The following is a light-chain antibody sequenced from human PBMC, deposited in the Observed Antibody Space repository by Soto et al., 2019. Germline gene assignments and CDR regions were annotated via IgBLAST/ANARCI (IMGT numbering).Light chain of an antibody. CDR1: NSDVGGYNY. V-gene: IGLV2-14*01. Sequence: QSALTQPASVSGSPGQSITISCTGTNSDVGGYNYVSWYQQHPGKAPKIMIYDVSNRPSGVSNRFSGSKSGNTASLTISGLQAEDEADYYCSSYRSSNTAVFGGGTQLTVL. CDR3: SSYRSSNTAV. J-gene: IGLJ2*01. CDR2: DVS.